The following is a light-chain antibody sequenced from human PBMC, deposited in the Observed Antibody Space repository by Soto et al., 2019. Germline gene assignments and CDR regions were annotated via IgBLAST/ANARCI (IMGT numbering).Light chain of an antibody. CDR3: SSYTSTGAWV. CDR2: EVS. Sequence: QSALTQPASVSGSPGQSITISCTGTSSDVGAYNYVSWFQQHPGEAPKLMIYEVSNRPSGVSNRFSGSKSGNTASLTISGLQAEDETDYYCSSYTSTGAWVFGGGTKLTVL. CDR1: SSDVGAYNY. V-gene: IGLV2-14*01. J-gene: IGLJ3*02.